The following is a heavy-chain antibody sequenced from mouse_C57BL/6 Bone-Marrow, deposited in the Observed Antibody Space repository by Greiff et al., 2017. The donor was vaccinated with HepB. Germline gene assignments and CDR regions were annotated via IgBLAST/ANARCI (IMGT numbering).Heavy chain of an antibody. J-gene: IGHJ3*01. Sequence: VQLQQSGAELVKPGASVKLSCKASGYTFTSYWMHWVKQRPGQGLEWIGMIHPNSGSTNYNEKFKSKATLTVDKSSSTAYMQLSSLTSEDSAVYYGARWLLFRTWFAYWGQGTLVTVSA. CDR1: GYTFTSYW. D-gene: IGHD1-1*01. CDR3: ARWLLFRTWFAY. V-gene: IGHV1-64*01. CDR2: IHPNSGST.